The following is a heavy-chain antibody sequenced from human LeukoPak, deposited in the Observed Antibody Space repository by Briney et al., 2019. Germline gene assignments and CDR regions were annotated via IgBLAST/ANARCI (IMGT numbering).Heavy chain of an antibody. CDR3: ARDYSSGWPEDY. CDR2: MNPNSGST. Sequence: ASVKVSCKASGYTFTSYDINWVRQATGQGLEWMGWMNPNSGSTGYAQKFQGRVTMTRNTSISTAYMELSSLRSEDTAVYYCARDYSSGWPEDYWGQGTLVTVSS. J-gene: IGHJ4*02. V-gene: IGHV1-8*01. CDR1: GYTFTSYD. D-gene: IGHD6-19*01.